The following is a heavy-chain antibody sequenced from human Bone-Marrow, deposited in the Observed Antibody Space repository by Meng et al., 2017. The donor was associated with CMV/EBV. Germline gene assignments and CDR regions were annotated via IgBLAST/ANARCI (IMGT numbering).Heavy chain of an antibody. J-gene: IGHJ4*02. Sequence: SCAISGDSVSSNSAAWNWIRQSPSRGLEWLGRTYYRSKWYNDYAVSVKSRITINPDTSKNQLTLQLNSVTPEDTAVYYCARGDGTDIDYWGQGTLVTVSS. CDR1: GDSVSSNSAA. D-gene: IGHD5-24*01. CDR2: TYYRSKWYN. V-gene: IGHV6-1*01. CDR3: ARGDGTDIDY.